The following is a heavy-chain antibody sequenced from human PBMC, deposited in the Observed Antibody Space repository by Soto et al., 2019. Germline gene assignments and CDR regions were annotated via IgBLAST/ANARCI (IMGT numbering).Heavy chain of an antibody. CDR3: VRDWRGVTPDF. CDR1: GFPFRDYW. CDR2: INKDGAGE. D-gene: IGHD3-10*01. V-gene: IGHV3-7*01. J-gene: IGHJ1*01. Sequence: GSLRLSCAGAGFPFRDYWMNLVRQAPGKGLEWVANINKDGAGELYVDSVKVRFTSSRDNAKISLFLQMISLRAKDMAVYYCVRDWRGVTPDFWGQGTLVTVSS.